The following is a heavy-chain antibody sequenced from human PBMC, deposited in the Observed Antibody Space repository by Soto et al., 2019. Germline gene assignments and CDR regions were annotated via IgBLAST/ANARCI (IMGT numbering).Heavy chain of an antibody. J-gene: IGHJ3*02. CDR1: GGSISSSNYY. Sequence: PSETLSLTCTLSGGSISSSNYYWGWIRQPPGKGLEWTGSIYYSGSTAYNSSVKSRVTMSVDTSKNQLSLRLSSVTAADTAVYYCASPTLGAFDIWGQGTMVTVSS. CDR2: IYYSGST. CDR3: ASPTLGAFDI. V-gene: IGHV4-39*01. D-gene: IGHD7-27*01.